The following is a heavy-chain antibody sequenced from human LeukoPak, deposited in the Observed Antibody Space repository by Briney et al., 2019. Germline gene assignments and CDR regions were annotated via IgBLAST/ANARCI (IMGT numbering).Heavy chain of an antibody. CDR3: ARRSKAVAGLAFDI. Sequence: SETLSLTCAVYGGSFSGYYWSWIRQPPGKGLEWIGEINHSGSTNYNPSLKSRVTISVDTSKNHFSLKLSSVTAADTAVYYCARRSKAVAGLAFDIWGRRTMVTVSS. CDR1: GGSFSGYY. V-gene: IGHV4-34*01. D-gene: IGHD6-19*01. CDR2: INHSGST. J-gene: IGHJ3*02.